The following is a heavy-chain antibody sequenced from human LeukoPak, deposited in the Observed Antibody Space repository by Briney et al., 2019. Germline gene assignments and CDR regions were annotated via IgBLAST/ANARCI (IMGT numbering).Heavy chain of an antibody. D-gene: IGHD6-13*01. V-gene: IGHV3-23*01. J-gene: IGHJ3*02. CDR3: AKAPYSSSWKGGEDAFDI. Sequence: GGSLRLSCAASGFTFSSYAMSWVRQAPGKGLEWVSAISGSGGSTYYADSVKGRFTISRDNSKNTLYLQMNSLRAEDTAVYYCAKAPYSSSWKGGEDAFDIWGQGTMATVSS. CDR1: GFTFSSYA. CDR2: ISGSGGST.